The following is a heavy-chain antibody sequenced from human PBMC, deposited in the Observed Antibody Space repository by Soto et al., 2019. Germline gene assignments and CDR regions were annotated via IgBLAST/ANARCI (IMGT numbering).Heavy chain of an antibody. CDR3: ARGLPTTVTILQS. J-gene: IGHJ4*02. V-gene: IGHV1-3*01. CDR2: INVGNGNT. D-gene: IGHD4-17*01. CDR1: GFPFAGNT. Sequence: QVQLVQSGAEVKKPGASVKVSCKASGFPFAGNTVLWVRQAPGQGLEWMGWINVGNGNTKLSQKFQGIFTLARDTSASTAYMALSSLRSEDTAVYYCARGLPTTVTILQSWGQGTLVTVAS.